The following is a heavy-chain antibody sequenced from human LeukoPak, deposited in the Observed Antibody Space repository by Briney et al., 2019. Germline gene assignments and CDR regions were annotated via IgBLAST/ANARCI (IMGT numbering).Heavy chain of an antibody. CDR3: AKGDTYYYDSSGYTFDY. D-gene: IGHD3-22*01. V-gene: IGHV3-23*01. J-gene: IGHJ4*02. Sequence: GGSLRLSCAASGFTFSSYAMSWARQAPGKGLEWVSAISGSGGSTYYADSVKGRFTISRDNSKNTLYLQMNSLRAEDTAVYYCAKGDTYYYDSSGYTFDYWGQGTLVTVSS. CDR2: ISGSGGST. CDR1: GFTFSSYA.